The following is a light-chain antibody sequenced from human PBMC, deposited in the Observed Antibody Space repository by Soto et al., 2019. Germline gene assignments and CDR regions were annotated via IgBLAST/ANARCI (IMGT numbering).Light chain of an antibody. CDR1: QSVSSY. CDR3: QQRNSWPLT. Sequence: EIVLTQSPATISLSPGERATLSCRASQSVSSYLAWYQQKPGQAPRLLIYDASDRATGIPARFSGSGSGTDFTLTISSLEPEDFAVYYCQQRNSWPLTFGGGPKVDIK. V-gene: IGKV3-11*01. CDR2: DAS. J-gene: IGKJ4*01.